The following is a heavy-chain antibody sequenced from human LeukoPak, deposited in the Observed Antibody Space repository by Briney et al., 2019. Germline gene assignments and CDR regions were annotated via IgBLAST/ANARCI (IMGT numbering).Heavy chain of an antibody. CDR1: GFTFDDYA. D-gene: IGHD3-10*01. V-gene: IGHV3-9*01. CDR3: AKVAYYYGSGSYGDYYYYMDV. Sequence: PGRSLRLSCAASGFTFDDYAMHWVRQAPGKGLEWVSGISWSSGSIGYADSVKGRFTISRDNAKNSLYLQMSSLRAEDTALYYCAKVAYYYGSGSYGDYYYYMDVWGKGTTVTVSS. CDR2: ISWSSGSI. J-gene: IGHJ6*03.